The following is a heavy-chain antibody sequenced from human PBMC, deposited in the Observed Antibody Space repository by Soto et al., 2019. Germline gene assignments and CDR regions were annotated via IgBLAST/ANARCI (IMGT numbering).Heavy chain of an antibody. J-gene: IGHJ5*02. D-gene: IGHD6-13*01. CDR2: IIPSLGTA. V-gene: IGHV1-69*06. CDR1: GGTFSSSA. CDR3: ARGYNSSWDVFDL. Sequence: QVQLVQSGAEVKKPGSSVEVSCKASGGTFSSSAFNWVRQAPGQGLEWMGSIIPSLGTANYAQKFQGRVKTTADKSAGEAYMKLSSLRSDDRAFYYCARGYNSSWDVFDLWGERALVTVSS.